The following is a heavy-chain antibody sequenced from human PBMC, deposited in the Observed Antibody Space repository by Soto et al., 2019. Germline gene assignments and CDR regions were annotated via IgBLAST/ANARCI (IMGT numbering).Heavy chain of an antibody. Sequence: GGSLRLSCAASGFTFSSYSMNWVRQAPGKGLEWVSYISSSSSTIYYADSVKGRFTISRDNAKNSLYLQMNSLRAEDTAVYYCARTYYDFWSGYTKAYYFDYWGQGTLVTVSS. CDR1: GFTFSSYS. D-gene: IGHD3-3*01. J-gene: IGHJ4*02. V-gene: IGHV3-48*01. CDR2: ISSSSSTI. CDR3: ARTYYDFWSGYTKAYYFDY.